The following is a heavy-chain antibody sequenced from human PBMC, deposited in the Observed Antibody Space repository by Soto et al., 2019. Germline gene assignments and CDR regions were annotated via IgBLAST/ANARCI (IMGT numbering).Heavy chain of an antibody. J-gene: IGHJ6*02. CDR1: GFTFSSYA. V-gene: IGHV3-30-3*01. CDR2: ISYDGSNK. CDR3: ARSLYYDFWSGYYWGGYYYGMDV. D-gene: IGHD3-3*01. Sequence: PGGSLRLSXAASGFTFSSYAMHWVRQAPGKGLEWVAVISYDGSNKYYADSVKGRFTISRDNSKNTLYLQMNSLRAEDTAVYYCARSLYYDFWSGYYWGGYYYGMDVWGQGTTVTVSS.